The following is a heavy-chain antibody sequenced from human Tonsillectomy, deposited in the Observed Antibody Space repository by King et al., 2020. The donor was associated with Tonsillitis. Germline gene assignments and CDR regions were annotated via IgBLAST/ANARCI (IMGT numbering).Heavy chain of an antibody. D-gene: IGHD3-22*01. CDR1: GFTFSGSA. J-gene: IGHJ5*02. V-gene: IGHV3-73*01. Sequence: VQLVESGGGLVQPGGSLKLSCAASGFTFSGSAMHWVRQASGKGLEWVGRIRSKVNSYATAYAASLKGRFTISRDDSKNTAYLQMNSLKTEDTAVYYCSRRDSSGYFYPWGQGTLVTVSS. CDR3: SRRDSSGYFYP. CDR2: IRSKVNSYAT.